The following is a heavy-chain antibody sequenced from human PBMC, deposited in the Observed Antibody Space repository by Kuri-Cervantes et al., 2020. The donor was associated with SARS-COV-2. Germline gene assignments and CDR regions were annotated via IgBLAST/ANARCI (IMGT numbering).Heavy chain of an antibody. J-gene: IGHJ5*02. V-gene: IGHV1-18*04. D-gene: IGHD3-22*01. CDR2: ISAYNGNT. Sequence: ASVKVSCKASGYTFTSYGISWVRQAPGQGLEWMGWISAYNGNTSYAQKLQGRVTMTTDTSTSTAYMELRSLRSDDTAVYYCARDRVTPSSWTHHYDSSGYDPWGQGTLVTVSS. CDR1: GYTFTSYG. CDR3: ARDRVTPSSWTHHYDSSGYDP.